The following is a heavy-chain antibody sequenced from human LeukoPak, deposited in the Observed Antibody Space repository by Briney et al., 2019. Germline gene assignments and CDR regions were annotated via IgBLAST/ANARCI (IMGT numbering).Heavy chain of an antibody. J-gene: IGHJ3*02. V-gene: IGHV1-2*02. D-gene: IGHD5-24*01. CDR2: INPNSGGT. CDR3: ARDPRKINAFDI. Sequence: ASVKVSCKASGYTFTGYYMHWVRQAPGQGPEWMGWINPNSGGTNYAQKFQGRVTMTRDTSISTAYMELSRLRSDDTAVYYCARDPRKINAFDIWGQGTMVTVSS. CDR1: GYTFTGYY.